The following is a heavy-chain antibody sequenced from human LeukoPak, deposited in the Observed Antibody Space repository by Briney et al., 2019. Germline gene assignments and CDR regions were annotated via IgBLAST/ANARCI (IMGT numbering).Heavy chain of an antibody. V-gene: IGHV3-21*04. D-gene: IGHD3-10*01. CDR2: INKNGHEK. J-gene: IGHJ5*02. CDR1: GFTLSNYS. Sequence: GGSLRLSCAASGFTLSNYSMNWVRQAPGKGLEWVSAINKNGHEKNYADSMKGRFTISRDNSKNSLYLAMNSLRAEDTAVYYCARDAPMMVRGWFDPWGQGTLVTVSS. CDR3: ARDAPMMVRGWFDP.